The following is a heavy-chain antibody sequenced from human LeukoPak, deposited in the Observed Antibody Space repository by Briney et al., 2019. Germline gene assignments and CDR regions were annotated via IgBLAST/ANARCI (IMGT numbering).Heavy chain of an antibody. CDR1: GFTFSSYA. CDR2: ISYDGSNK. J-gene: IGHJ3*01. Sequence: PGGSLRLSCAASGFTFSSYAMHWVRQAPGKGLEWVAVISYDGSNKYYADSVKGRLTISRDNSKNTLYLQMNSLTEDTTAVYFCARGVSWNYFGSGTDAFDVWGQGTMVTVSS. D-gene: IGHD3-10*01. CDR3: ARGVSWNYFGSGTDAFDV. V-gene: IGHV3-30*04.